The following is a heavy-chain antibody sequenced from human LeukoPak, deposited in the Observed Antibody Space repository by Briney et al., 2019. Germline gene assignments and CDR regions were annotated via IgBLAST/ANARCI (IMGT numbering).Heavy chain of an antibody. CDR2: ISHDGSNK. Sequence: GGSLRLSCAASGFTFSSYGMHWVRQAPGKGLEWVAVISHDGSNKYYADSVKGRFTISRDNSKNTLYLQMNSLRAEDTAVYYCAKDGYRVVVPAAIRGQFDYWGQGTLVTVSS. CDR3: AKDGYRVVVPAAIRGQFDY. D-gene: IGHD2-2*01. CDR1: GFTFSSYG. J-gene: IGHJ4*02. V-gene: IGHV3-33*05.